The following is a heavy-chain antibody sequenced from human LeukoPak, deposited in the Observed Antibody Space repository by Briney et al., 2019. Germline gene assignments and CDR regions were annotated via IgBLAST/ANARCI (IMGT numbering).Heavy chain of an antibody. CDR1: GYSFTSYW. Sequence: GESLKISCKGSGYSFTSYWIGWVRQMPGKGLEWMGVVYPSDSDSDTKYSPSFQGQVTISADKSISAAYLQWSSLKASDTAIYYCARRDYYGSGSYWGAFDYWGQGTPVTVSS. CDR3: ARRDYYGSGSYWGAFDY. J-gene: IGHJ4*02. CDR2: VYPSDSDSDT. D-gene: IGHD3-10*01. V-gene: IGHV5-51*01.